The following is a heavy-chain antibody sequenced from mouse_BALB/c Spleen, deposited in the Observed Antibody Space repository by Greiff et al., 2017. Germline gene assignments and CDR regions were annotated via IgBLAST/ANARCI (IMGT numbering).Heavy chain of an antibody. CDR2: ISSGGSYT. CDR1: GFTFSSYG. V-gene: IGHV5-6*01. CDR3: ARHGGSSYWFAY. J-gene: IGHJ3*01. D-gene: IGHD1-1*01. Sequence: VQLQQSGGDLVKPGGSLKLSCAASGFTFSSYGMSWVRQTPDKRLEWVATISSGGSYTYYPDSVKGRFTISRDNAKNTLFLKMSSLKSEDTAMYYCARHGGSSYWFAYGGQGTMVTVSA.